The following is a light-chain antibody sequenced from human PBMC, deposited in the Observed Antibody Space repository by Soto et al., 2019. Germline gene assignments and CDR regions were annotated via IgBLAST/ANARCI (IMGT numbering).Light chain of an antibody. J-gene: IGLJ1*01. CDR2: GNS. CDR1: SSNIGAGYD. CDR3: QSYDSSLSSYV. V-gene: IGLV1-40*01. Sequence: HSVLTKPPSVSGVPGQRVTTSCTRSSSNIGAGYDVHWYQQLPGTAPKLLIYGNSNRPSGVPDRFSGSKSGTSASLAITGLQAEDGADYYCQSYDSSLSSYVFGTGTKVTVL.